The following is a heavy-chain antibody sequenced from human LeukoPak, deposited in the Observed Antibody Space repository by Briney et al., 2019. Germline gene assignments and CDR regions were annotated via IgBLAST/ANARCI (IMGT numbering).Heavy chain of an antibody. J-gene: IGHJ5*02. CDR2: ISAYNGNT. D-gene: IGHD2-2*01. Sequence: ASVKVSCKASGGTFSGYAISWVRQAPGQGLEWMGWISAYNGNTNYAQKLQGRVTMTTDTSTSTAYMELRSLRSDDTAVYYCARDQDIVVVPARYNWFDPWGQGTLVTVSS. CDR3: ARDQDIVVVPARYNWFDP. CDR1: GGTFSGYA. V-gene: IGHV1-18*01.